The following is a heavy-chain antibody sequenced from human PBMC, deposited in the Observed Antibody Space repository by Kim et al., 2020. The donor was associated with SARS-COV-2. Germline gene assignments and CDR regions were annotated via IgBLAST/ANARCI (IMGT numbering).Heavy chain of an antibody. V-gene: IGHV3-15*01. Sequence: GGSLRLSCAGSRFTFSNAWLSWVRQAPGKGLEWVGHIKSKADGGTTDYAAPVKGRFTISRDDSKNTLFLHMSSLQSEDTAVYYCTTFPVRGLSAFDIWGQGTRVTVSS. J-gene: IGHJ3*02. CDR3: TTFPVRGLSAFDI. CDR1: RFTFSNAW. D-gene: IGHD6-19*01. CDR2: IKSKADGGTT.